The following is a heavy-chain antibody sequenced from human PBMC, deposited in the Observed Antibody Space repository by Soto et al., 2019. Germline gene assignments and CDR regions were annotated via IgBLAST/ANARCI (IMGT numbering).Heavy chain of an antibody. Sequence: QVQLVESGGGVVQPGRSLRLSCAASGFTFSSYAMHWVRQAPGKGLEWVAVISYDGSNKYYADSVKGRFTISRDNSQNTLYLQMNSLRAEDTAVYYCARPLWRAYYNRGYFDLWGRGTRVTVSS. CDR2: ISYDGSNK. CDR3: ARPLWRAYYNRGYFDL. CDR1: GFTFSSYA. J-gene: IGHJ2*01. D-gene: IGHD3-22*01. V-gene: IGHV3-30-3*01.